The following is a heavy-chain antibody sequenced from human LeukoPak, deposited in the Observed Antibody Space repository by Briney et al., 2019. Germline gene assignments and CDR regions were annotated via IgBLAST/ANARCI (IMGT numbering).Heavy chain of an antibody. CDR3: ARGTVTTGRCWFDP. CDR1: GFTFSSYA. CDR2: ISYDGSNK. J-gene: IGHJ5*02. V-gene: IGHV3-30-3*01. D-gene: IGHD4-17*01. Sequence: GGSLRLSCAASGFTFSSYAMHWVHQAPGKGLEWVAVISYDGSNKYYADSVKGRFTISRDNSKNTLYLQMNSLRAEDTAVYYCARGTVTTGRCWFDPWGQGTLVTVSS.